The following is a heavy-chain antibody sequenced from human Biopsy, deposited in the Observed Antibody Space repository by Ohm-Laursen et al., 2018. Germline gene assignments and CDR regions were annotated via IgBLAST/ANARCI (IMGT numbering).Heavy chain of an antibody. Sequence: TLSLTCIVSGVSISTYHWSWIRQSPGRGLEWIAYIYYSGSTDYNPSLKSRVTISLDTSKNQFSLKLSSVTAADTAIYYCAREAIGVATAFDIWGQGTMVTVSS. D-gene: IGHD5-12*01. CDR2: IYYSGST. J-gene: IGHJ3*02. V-gene: IGHV4-59*01. CDR3: AREAIGVATAFDI. CDR1: GVSISTYH.